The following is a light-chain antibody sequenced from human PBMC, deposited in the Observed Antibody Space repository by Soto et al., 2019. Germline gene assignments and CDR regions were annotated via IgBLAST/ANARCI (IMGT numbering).Light chain of an antibody. V-gene: IGKV1-9*01. CDR3: QQRSNWPPGT. CDR1: QGISSY. Sequence: IQLTQSPSSLSASVGDRVTITCRASQGISSYLAWYQQKPGKAPKLLIYAASTLQSGVPSRFSGSGSGTDFTLTISSLEPEDFAVYYCQQRSNWPPGTFGPGTKVDIK. J-gene: IGKJ3*01. CDR2: AAS.